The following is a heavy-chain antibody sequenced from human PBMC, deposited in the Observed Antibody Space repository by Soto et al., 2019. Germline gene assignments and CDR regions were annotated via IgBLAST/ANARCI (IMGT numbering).Heavy chain of an antibody. Sequence: GGSLRLSCAASGFTFSSYAMHWVRQAPGKGLEWVAVISYDGSNKYYADSVKGRFTISRDNSKNTLYLQMNSLRAEDTAVYYCARGTVDSSGPIDYWGQGTLVTVSS. CDR3: ARGTVDSSGPIDY. CDR1: GFTFSSYA. CDR2: ISYDGSNK. D-gene: IGHD3-22*01. J-gene: IGHJ4*02. V-gene: IGHV3-30-3*01.